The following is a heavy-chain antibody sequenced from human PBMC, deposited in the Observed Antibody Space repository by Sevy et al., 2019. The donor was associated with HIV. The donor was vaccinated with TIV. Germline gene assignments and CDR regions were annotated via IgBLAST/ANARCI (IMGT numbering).Heavy chain of an antibody. J-gene: IGHJ6*02. Sequence: GGSLRLSCAASGFTFSSYSMNWVRQAPGKGLEWVSSISSSSSYIYYADSVKGRFTISRDNSKNSLYLQMNSLRAEDTAVYYCARDWIAVAGTQPAYYYYYGMDVWGQGTTVTVSS. V-gene: IGHV3-21*01. CDR3: ARDWIAVAGTQPAYYYYYGMDV. D-gene: IGHD6-19*01. CDR1: GFTFSSYS. CDR2: ISSSSSYI.